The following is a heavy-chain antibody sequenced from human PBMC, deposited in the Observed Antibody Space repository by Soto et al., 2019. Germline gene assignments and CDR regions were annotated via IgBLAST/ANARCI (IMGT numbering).Heavy chain of an antibody. D-gene: IGHD6-6*01. J-gene: IGHJ6*02. V-gene: IGHV3-23*01. Sequence: GSLRLSCVASGFAFRNYAMSWVRQAPGKGLEWVSTISGSGDSTFYSDSVKGRCSISRDNSKNSLYLQMNSLRAEDTAVYYCARDLLEYSSTLNYGMDVWGQGTTVTVSS. CDR3: ARDLLEYSSTLNYGMDV. CDR1: GFAFRNYA. CDR2: ISGSGDST.